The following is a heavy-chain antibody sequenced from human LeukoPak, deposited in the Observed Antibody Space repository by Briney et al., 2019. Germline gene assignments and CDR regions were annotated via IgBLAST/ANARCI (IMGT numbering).Heavy chain of an antibody. V-gene: IGHV4-59*01. CDR1: GDSINNNY. CDR2: IYDSGSA. Sequence: SETLSLTCTVSGDSINNNYWSWIRQPPGKGLEWIGYIYDSGSAKYNPSLKSRVTISVDTSKNQFSLKLSSVTAADTAVYYCARDWGSGSYEEYYYGMDVWGQGTTVTVSS. CDR3: ARDWGSGSYEEYYYGMDV. D-gene: IGHD3-10*01. J-gene: IGHJ6*02.